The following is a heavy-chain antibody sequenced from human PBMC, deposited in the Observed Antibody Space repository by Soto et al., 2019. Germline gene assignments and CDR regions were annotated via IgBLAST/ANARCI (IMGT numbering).Heavy chain of an antibody. CDR3: ARSTWGYAFDI. Sequence: QVQLQESGPGLVKPSETLSLTCTVSGGYINSHYWTWIRQPPGKGLEWIGYIYYNGNTVYNPSLKSXXTXLXXKSKSYFSLRLTSLTAADTAVYYCARSTWGYAFDIWGQGAVVTVSS. D-gene: IGHD3-16*01. V-gene: IGHV4-59*08. J-gene: IGHJ3*02. CDR1: GGYINSHY. CDR2: IYYNGNT.